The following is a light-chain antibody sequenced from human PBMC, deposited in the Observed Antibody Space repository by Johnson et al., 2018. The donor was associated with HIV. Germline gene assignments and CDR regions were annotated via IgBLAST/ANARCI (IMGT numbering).Light chain of an antibody. J-gene: IGLJ1*01. CDR1: SSNIGNNY. CDR2: ENN. V-gene: IGLV1-51*02. CDR3: GTWDSSLGTYG. Sequence: QSVLTQPPSVSAAPGQKVTISCSGSSSNIGNNYVSWYQQLPGTAPKLLIYENNKRPSGIPDRFSGSKSGTSATLAITGLQTGDEADYYCGTWDSSLGTYGFGTGAKVTVL.